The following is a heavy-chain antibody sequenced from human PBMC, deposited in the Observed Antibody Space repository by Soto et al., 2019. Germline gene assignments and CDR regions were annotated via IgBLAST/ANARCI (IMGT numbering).Heavy chain of an antibody. CDR1: GGTFSSYA. CDR3: ARDPAPYGSGSYLP. J-gene: IGHJ5*02. V-gene: IGHV1-69*13. Sequence: SVKVSCKASGGTFSSYAISWVRQAPGQGLEWMGGIIPIFGTANYAQKFQGRVTITADESTSTAYMELSSPRSEDTAVYYCARDPAPYGSGSYLPWGQGTLVTVSS. D-gene: IGHD3-10*01. CDR2: IIPIFGTA.